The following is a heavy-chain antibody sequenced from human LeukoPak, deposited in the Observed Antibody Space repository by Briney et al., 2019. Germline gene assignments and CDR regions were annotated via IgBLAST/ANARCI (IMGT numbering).Heavy chain of an antibody. CDR2: ISPYNGET. CDR1: GYIFPSYG. J-gene: IGHJ4*02. V-gene: IGHV1-18*01. D-gene: IGHD1-26*01. Sequence: ASVKVSCKGSGYIFPSYGLAWVRQAPGQGLEWMGWISPYNGETKYAQNFQDRLTLTTDTSTSTAYMDLRSLRSDDTAVYYCVRDHLPVGSPENYFDSWGQGTLVTVFS. CDR3: VRDHLPVGSPENYFDS.